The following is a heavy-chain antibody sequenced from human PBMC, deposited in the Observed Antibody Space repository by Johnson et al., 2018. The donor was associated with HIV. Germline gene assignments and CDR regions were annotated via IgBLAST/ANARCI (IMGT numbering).Heavy chain of an antibody. D-gene: IGHD3-22*01. Sequence: VQLVESGGGLVQPGGSLRLSCEASGFTFDDYGLSWVRQAPGKGLEWVSGMNWNGGSTGYADSVKGRFTISRDNAKNSLYLQMNSLRAEDTALYYCARDTTMIVVSDAFDIWGQGTMVTVSS. J-gene: IGHJ3*02. CDR2: MNWNGGST. CDR3: ARDTTMIVVSDAFDI. CDR1: GFTFDDYG. V-gene: IGHV3-20*04.